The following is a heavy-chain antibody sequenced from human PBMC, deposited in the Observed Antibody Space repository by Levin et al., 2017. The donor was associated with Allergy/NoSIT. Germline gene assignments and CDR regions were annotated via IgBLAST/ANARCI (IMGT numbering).Heavy chain of an antibody. D-gene: IGHD2-2*02. J-gene: IGHJ2*01. CDR3: AKGGCSSTSCYMGYFDL. CDR2: ISWNSGSR. V-gene: IGHV3-9*01. CDR1: GFTFDEYA. Sequence: SLKISCIASGFTFDEYAMHWVRQVPGKGLEWVSVISWNSGSRGYADSVKGRFTIARDNAKNFLYLQMNSLRPEDTALYFCAKGGCSSTSCYMGYFDLWGRGTLVSVSS.